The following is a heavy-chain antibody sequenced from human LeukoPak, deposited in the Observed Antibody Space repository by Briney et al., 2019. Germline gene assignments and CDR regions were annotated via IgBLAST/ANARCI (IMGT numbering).Heavy chain of an antibody. CDR3: ARGYCSSTSCYGIVEY. V-gene: IGHV4-39*01. Sequence: KPSGTLSLTCTVSGGSISSTSYYWGWVRQPPGKGLEWIGRIYYSGITYYNPSLKSRITISVDTSKNQFTLKLSSVTAADTAVYYCARGYCSSTSCYGIVEYWGQGTLVTVSS. D-gene: IGHD2-2*01. J-gene: IGHJ4*02. CDR1: GGSISSTSYY. CDR2: IYYSGIT.